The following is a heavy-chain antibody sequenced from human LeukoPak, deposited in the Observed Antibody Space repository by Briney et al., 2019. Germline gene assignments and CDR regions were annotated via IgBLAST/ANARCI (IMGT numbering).Heavy chain of an antibody. CDR3: ARTLVGATSPFDC. D-gene: IGHD1-26*01. CDR1: GFTFSSYA. CDR2: ISYDGSNK. J-gene: IGHJ4*02. Sequence: PGGSLRLSCAASGFTFSSYAMHWVRQAPGKGLEWVALISYDGSNKYYTHSVKGRFTISRDNSKNTLYLQMNSLRAEDTAVYYCARTLVGATSPFDCWGQGTLVTVSS. V-gene: IGHV3-30*04.